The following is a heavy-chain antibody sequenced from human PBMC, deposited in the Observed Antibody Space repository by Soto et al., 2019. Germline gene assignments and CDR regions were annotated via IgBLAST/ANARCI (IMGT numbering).Heavy chain of an antibody. CDR3: AKKYYGNYPFDH. CDR1: AFTFSNYA. J-gene: IGHJ4*02. V-gene: IGHV3-23*01. D-gene: IGHD1-7*01. CDR2: IAGNGGDI. Sequence: GGSLRLSCEGSAFTFSNYAMAWVRQAPGKGPEWVSSIAGNGGDISYADSVKGRFTISRDNSKSTLFLQMDSLRAEDTAIYYCAKKYYGNYPFDHWGQGTLVTVSS.